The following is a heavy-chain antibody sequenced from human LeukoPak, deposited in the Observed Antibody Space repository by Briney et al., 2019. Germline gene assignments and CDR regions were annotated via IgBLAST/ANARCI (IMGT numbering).Heavy chain of an antibody. J-gene: IGHJ5*02. CDR1: GCSIRSYY. D-gene: IGHD6-19*01. V-gene: IGHV4-59*01. CDR3: ARDKTVAGAGWFDP. CDR2: IYYTGSI. Sequence: PSGTLSLTCTVSGCSIRSYYWSWIRQPPGKGLEWIGYIYYTGSINYNPSLQSRVNISVDTSKNQFSLNLTSVTAADTAVYYCARDKTVAGAGWFDPWGQGTLVTVSS.